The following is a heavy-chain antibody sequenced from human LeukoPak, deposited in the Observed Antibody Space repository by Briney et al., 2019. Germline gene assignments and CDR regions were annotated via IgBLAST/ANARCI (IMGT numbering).Heavy chain of an antibody. V-gene: IGHV4-34*01. D-gene: IGHD6-13*01. J-gene: IGHJ3*02. Sequence: LETLSLTCAVYGGSFSGYYWSWIRQPPGKGLEWIGEINHSGSTNYNPSLKSRVTISVDTSKNQFSLKLSSVTAADTAVYYCARVVVAAASDAFDIWGQGTMVTVSS. CDR3: ARVVVAAASDAFDI. CDR1: GGSFSGYY. CDR2: INHSGST.